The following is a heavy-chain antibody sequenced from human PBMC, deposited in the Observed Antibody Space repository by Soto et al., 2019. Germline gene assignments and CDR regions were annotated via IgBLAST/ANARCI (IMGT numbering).Heavy chain of an antibody. CDR1: GSNFATYW. J-gene: IGHJ3*02. Sequence: PGESQKISYSASGSNFATYWVGWVRQLPGKGLEWMGIIYPGDSDTRYSPSFQGQVTISADKSISTAYLQWSSLKASDTAMYYCARADYYDSSGYFSGPSAFDIWGQGTMVTV. D-gene: IGHD3-22*01. CDR2: IYPGDSDT. CDR3: ARADYYDSSGYFSGPSAFDI. V-gene: IGHV5-51*01.